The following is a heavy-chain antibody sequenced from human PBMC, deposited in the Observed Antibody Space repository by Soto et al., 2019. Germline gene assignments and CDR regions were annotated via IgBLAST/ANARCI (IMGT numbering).Heavy chain of an antibody. J-gene: IGHJ4*02. D-gene: IGHD3-22*01. Sequence: ESGPTLVNPTQTLTLTCTFSGFSLSTSGVGVGWIRQPPGKALEWLALIYWDDDKRYSPSLKSRLTITKDTSKNQVVLTMTNMDPVDTATYYCAHTGYYYDSSGYYLTPFDYWGQGTLVTVSS. CDR1: GFSLSTSGVG. CDR2: IYWDDDK. CDR3: AHTGYYYDSSGYYLTPFDY. V-gene: IGHV2-5*02.